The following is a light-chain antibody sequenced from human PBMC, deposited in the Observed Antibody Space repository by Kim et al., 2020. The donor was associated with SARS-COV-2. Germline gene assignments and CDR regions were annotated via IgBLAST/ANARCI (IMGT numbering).Light chain of an antibody. J-gene: IGKJ1*01. CDR3: QKYDSVPRT. V-gene: IGKV1-27*01. CDR1: QGINNY. Sequence: ASVGDRVTITCRASQGINNYLAWYQQRPGKAPKLLIYAASALQSGVSSRFSGRGSGTDFTLTISSLQPEDVATYYCQKYDSVPRTFGQGTRVDIK. CDR2: AAS.